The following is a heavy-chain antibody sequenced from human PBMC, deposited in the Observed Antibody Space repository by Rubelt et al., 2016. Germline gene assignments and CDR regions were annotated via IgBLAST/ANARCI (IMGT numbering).Heavy chain of an antibody. D-gene: IGHD6-19*01. V-gene: IGHV3-30*18. CDR3: AKDKSLWLPRALPDY. CDR1: GFTFSSYG. J-gene: IGHJ4*02. CDR2: ISYDGSNK. Sequence: QVQLVESGGGVVQPGRSLRLSCAASGFTFSSYGMHWVRQTPGKGLEWVAVISYDGSNKYYADSVKGRFTISRDNSKNTLYLQMNSLRAEDTAVYYCAKDKSLWLPRALPDYWGQGTLVTVSS.